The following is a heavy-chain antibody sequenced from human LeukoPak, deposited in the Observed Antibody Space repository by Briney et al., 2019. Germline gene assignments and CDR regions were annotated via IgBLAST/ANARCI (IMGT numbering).Heavy chain of an antibody. Sequence: GGSLRLSCAASGFTFSSYSMNWVRQAPGKGLEWVSSISSSSSYIYYADSVKGRFTISRDNAKNSLYLQMNSLRAEDTAVYYCARKGYSSAYYLDYWGQGTLVTVSS. CDR3: ARKGYSSAYYLDY. V-gene: IGHV3-21*01. D-gene: IGHD6-6*01. CDR1: GFTFSSYS. J-gene: IGHJ4*02. CDR2: ISSSSSYI.